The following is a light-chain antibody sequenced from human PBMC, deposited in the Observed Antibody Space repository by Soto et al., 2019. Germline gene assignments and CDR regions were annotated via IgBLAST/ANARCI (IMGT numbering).Light chain of an antibody. CDR2: GAS. CDR1: QSVDSTS. J-gene: IGKJ5*01. Sequence: EVVLAQTPAILSSSPGERVTLSCGASQSVDSTSMAWYQHKPGLAPRLRVYGASRRATGIPDRFSGRGSGTDFTLTIDRLEPEDFAMYYCQQHGSSPITFGQGTRLEIK. V-gene: IGKV3D-20*01. CDR3: QQHGSSPIT.